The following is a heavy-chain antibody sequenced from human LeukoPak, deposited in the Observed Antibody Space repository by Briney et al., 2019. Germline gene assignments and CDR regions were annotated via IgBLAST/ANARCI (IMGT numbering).Heavy chain of an antibody. Sequence: GRSLTPSCAASGFTFSSYAMHWVRQAPGKGLEWVAVISYDGSNKYYADSVTGRFTISRDNSKNSLYLQMNSLGAEVPAVCYCARVLGATAEGDFWGQGTLGTGS. V-gene: IGHV3-30-3*01. CDR3: ARVLGATAEGDF. CDR2: ISYDGSNK. D-gene: IGHD1-26*01. J-gene: IGHJ4*02. CDR1: GFTFSSYA.